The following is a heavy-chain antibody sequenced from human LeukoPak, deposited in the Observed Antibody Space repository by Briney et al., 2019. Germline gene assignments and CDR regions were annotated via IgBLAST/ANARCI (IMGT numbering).Heavy chain of an antibody. J-gene: IGHJ6*02. CDR3: AREGCSSTSCYSGGMDV. D-gene: IGHD2-2*02. CDR2: IYSGGST. CDR1: GFTVSSNY. Sequence: GGSLRLSCAASGFTVSSNYMSWVRQAPGKGLEWVSVIYSGGSTYYADSVKGRFTISRDNSKNTLYPQMNSLRAEDTAVYYCAREGCSSTSCYSGGMDVWGQGTTVTVSS. V-gene: IGHV3-66*02.